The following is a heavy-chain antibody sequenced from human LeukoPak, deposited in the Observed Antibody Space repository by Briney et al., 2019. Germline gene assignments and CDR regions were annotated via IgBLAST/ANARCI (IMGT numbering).Heavy chain of an antibody. CDR1: GYTLTELS. Sequence: GASVKVSCKVSGYTLTELSMHWVRQAPGEGLEWMGGFDPEDGETIYAQKFQGRVTMTEDTSTDTAYMELSSLRSEDTAVYYCATLGYCSGGSCRYYYYYYGMDVWGQGTTVTVSS. D-gene: IGHD2-15*01. CDR3: ATLGYCSGGSCRYYYYYYGMDV. CDR2: FDPEDGET. J-gene: IGHJ6*02. V-gene: IGHV1-24*01.